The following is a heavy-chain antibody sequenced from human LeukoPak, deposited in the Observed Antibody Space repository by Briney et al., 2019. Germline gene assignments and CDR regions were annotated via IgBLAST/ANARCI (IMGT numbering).Heavy chain of an antibody. D-gene: IGHD3-10*01. Sequence: GGSLRLSCAASGFTFSSYAMSWVRQAPGKGLEWVSAISASGGTTYYADSVKGRITISRDNSKNTLYLQMNSLRAEDTAVYYCAKIGSLVQGIITDWGQGTLVTVSS. CDR1: GFTFSSYA. J-gene: IGHJ4*02. CDR2: ISASGGTT. V-gene: IGHV3-23*01. CDR3: AKIGSLVQGIITD.